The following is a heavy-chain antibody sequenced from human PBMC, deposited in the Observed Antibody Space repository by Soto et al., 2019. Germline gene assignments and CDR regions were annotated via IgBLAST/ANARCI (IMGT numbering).Heavy chain of an antibody. J-gene: IGHJ5*02. CDR3: ARLGNWFDP. Sequence: PSETLSRTCTVSGGSISSYYWSWIRQPPGKGLEWIGYIYYSGSTNYNPSLKSRVTISVDTSKNQFSLKLSSVTAADTAVYYCARLGNWFDPWGQGTLVTVSS. V-gene: IGHV4-59*08. CDR1: GGSISSYY. CDR2: IYYSGST.